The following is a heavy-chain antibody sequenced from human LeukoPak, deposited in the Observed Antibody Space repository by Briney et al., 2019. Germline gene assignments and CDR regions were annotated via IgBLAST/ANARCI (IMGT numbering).Heavy chain of an antibody. Sequence: GGSLRLSCAASGFTFSSYAMSWVRQAPGKGLEWVSLAGWAGGTTFYSDSVRGRFTISRDSGRKSVYLQMNSLTTDDTAFYFCAKELDTMFFDYWGQGALVTVSS. CDR1: GFTFSSYA. V-gene: IGHV3-43*02. CDR3: AKELDTMFFDY. J-gene: IGHJ4*02. CDR2: AGWAGGTT. D-gene: IGHD3-10*02.